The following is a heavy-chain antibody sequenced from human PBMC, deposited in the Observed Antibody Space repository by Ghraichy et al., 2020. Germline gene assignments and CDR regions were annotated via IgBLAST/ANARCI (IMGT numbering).Heavy chain of an antibody. CDR2: ITSSGKFI. V-gene: IGHV3-48*01. Sequence: GEYLNISCAASGFTLSSYSINWVRQAPGKGLEWISYITSSGKFISYADSVKGRFTVSRDNARNALYLQMNSLRGEDTAVYFCARASAVVRFYYYTALDVWGQGTTVTVSS. J-gene: IGHJ6*02. D-gene: IGHD2-21*01. CDR1: GFTLSSYS. CDR3: ARASAVVRFYYYTALDV.